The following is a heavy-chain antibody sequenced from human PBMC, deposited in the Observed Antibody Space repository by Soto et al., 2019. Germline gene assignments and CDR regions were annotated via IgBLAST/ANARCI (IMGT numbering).Heavy chain of an antibody. J-gene: IGHJ6*02. CDR1: GGTFSSYA. V-gene: IGHV1-69*13. D-gene: IGHD3-10*01. CDR3: ARVWDYGSGKEAADYYYYYGMDV. CDR2: IIPIFGTA. Sequence: SVKVSCKASGGTFSSYAISWVRQAPGQGLEWMGGIIPIFGTANYAQKFQGRVTITADESTSTAYMELSSLRSEDTAVYYCARVWDYGSGKEAADYYYYYGMDVWGQGTTVTVSS.